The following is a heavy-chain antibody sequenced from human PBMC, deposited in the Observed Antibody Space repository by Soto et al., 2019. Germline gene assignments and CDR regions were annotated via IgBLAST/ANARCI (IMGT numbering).Heavy chain of an antibody. CDR1: GGSISSGGYS. J-gene: IGHJ5*02. Sequence: SETLSLTCAVSGGSISSGGYSWSWIRQPPGKGLEWIGYIYHSGSTYYNPSLKSRVTISVDRSKNQFSLKLSSVTAADTAVYYCARWLVGRGNWFDPWGQGTLVTVSS. CDR3: ARWLVGRGNWFDP. D-gene: IGHD6-19*01. V-gene: IGHV4-30-2*01. CDR2: IYHSGST.